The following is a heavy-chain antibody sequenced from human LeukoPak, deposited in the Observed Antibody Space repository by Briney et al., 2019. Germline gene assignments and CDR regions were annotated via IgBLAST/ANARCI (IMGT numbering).Heavy chain of an antibody. J-gene: IGHJ6*03. D-gene: IGHD2-21*01. V-gene: IGHV1-8*03. Sequence: ASVKVSCKASGYTFTSYDINWVRQATGQGLEWMGWMNPNSGNTGYAQKFQGRVTITRNTSISTAYMELSSLRSEDMAVYYCARGRDSLPYNYYYYMDVWGKGTTVTVSS. CDR3: ARGRDSLPYNYYYYMDV. CDR2: MNPNSGNT. CDR1: GYTFTSYD.